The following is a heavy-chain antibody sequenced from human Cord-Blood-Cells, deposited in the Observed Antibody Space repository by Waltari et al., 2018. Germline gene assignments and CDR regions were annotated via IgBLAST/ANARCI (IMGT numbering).Heavy chain of an antibody. CDR1: GYTLTGYY. D-gene: IGHD2-15*01. V-gene: IGHV1-2*04. Sequence: QVQLVQSGAEVKKPGASVKVSCKASGYTLTGYYMHWVRQAPGQGLEWMGWINPNSGGTNYAQKFQGWVTMTRDTSISTAYMELSRLRSDDTAVYYCARGSPPCSGGSCYAFDIWGQGTMVTVSS. CDR2: INPNSGGT. CDR3: ARGSPPCSGGSCYAFDI. J-gene: IGHJ3*02.